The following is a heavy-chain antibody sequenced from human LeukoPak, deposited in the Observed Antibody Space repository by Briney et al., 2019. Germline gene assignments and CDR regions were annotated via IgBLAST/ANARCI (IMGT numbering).Heavy chain of an antibody. D-gene: IGHD6-13*01. V-gene: IGHV1-18*01. CDR3: ARAAAGTTGDWFDP. J-gene: IGHJ5*02. CDR2: ISAYNGNT. CDR1: GYTFTSYG. Sequence: ASVKVSCKASGYTFTSYGISWVRQDPGQGLEWMGWISAYNGNTNYAQKLQGRVTMTTDISTSTAYMELRSLRSDDTAVYYCARAAAGTTGDWFDPWGQGTLVTVSS.